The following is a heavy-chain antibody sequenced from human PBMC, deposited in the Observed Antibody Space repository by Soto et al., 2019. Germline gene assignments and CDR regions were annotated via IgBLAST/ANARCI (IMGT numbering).Heavy chain of an antibody. V-gene: IGHV4-59*01. Sequence: SETLSLTCTVSGGSISSYYWSWIRQPPGKGLEWIGYIYYSGSTNYNPSLKSRVTISVDTSKNQFSLKLSSVTAADTAVYYCARGVYDYVWGSYRYTGVSYFDYWGQGTLVTVSS. D-gene: IGHD3-16*02. CDR3: ARGVYDYVWGSYRYTGVSYFDY. J-gene: IGHJ4*02. CDR2: IYYSGST. CDR1: GGSISSYY.